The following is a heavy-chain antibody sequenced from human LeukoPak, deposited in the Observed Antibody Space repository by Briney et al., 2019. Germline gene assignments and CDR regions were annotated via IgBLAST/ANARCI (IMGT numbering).Heavy chain of an antibody. CDR2: VSLSGLT. V-gene: IGHV4-4*02. CDR1: GGSITSTNW. CDR3: SRENGAFSPFGY. D-gene: IGHD2-8*01. Sequence: PSETLSLTCGVSGGSITSTNWWSWVRQPPGQGPEWIGEVSLSGLTNYNPTLNSRVIMALDTSKNHLSLNLTSVTAADTAVYFCSRENGAFSPFGYWGQGTLVTVPS. J-gene: IGHJ4*02.